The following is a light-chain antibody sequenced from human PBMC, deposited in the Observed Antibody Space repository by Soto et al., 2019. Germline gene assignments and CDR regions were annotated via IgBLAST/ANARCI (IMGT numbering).Light chain of an antibody. CDR3: SSYRGSGIFEV. V-gene: IGLV2-14*01. CDR2: DVT. Sequence: QSALTQPSSVSGSPGQSITISCTGTSSDIGVYNYVSWYQQHPGKASKLMIYDVTKRPSGVSNRFSGSKSGNTASLTISGLQAEDEADYYCSSYRGSGIFEVFGGGTKLTVL. J-gene: IGLJ2*01. CDR1: SSDIGVYNY.